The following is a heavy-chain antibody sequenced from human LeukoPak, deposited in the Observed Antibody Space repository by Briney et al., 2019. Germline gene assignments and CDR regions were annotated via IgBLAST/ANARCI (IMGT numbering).Heavy chain of an antibody. CDR2: IEPDGTTK. CDR1: GFPFSSYS. V-gene: IGHV3-7*01. D-gene: IGHD2/OR15-2a*01. Sequence: PGGSLRLSCAASGFPFSSYSMTWVRQAPGKGLEWVANIEPDGTTKFYVDSVKGRFTISKDNAKNTVYLQMNSLRAEDTAVYYCVSFYETYWGRGTLVTVSS. J-gene: IGHJ4*02. CDR3: VSFYETY.